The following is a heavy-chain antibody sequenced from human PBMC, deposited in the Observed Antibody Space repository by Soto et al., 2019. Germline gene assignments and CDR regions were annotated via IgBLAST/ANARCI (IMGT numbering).Heavy chain of an antibody. CDR3: ARGGHVVVVTAALDY. Sequence: QVQLMQSGAEVKKPGASVKVSCKASGDTFTDYYIHWVRQAPGQGLEWMGTVNPSGGHTTYAQHFLGRVTXTXXXAXRTLYTELTSLTSDDTAVYYCARGGHVVVVTAALDYWGQGTLVTVSS. CDR1: GDTFTDYY. D-gene: IGHD2-21*02. J-gene: IGHJ4*02. CDR2: VNPSGGHT. V-gene: IGHV1-46*01.